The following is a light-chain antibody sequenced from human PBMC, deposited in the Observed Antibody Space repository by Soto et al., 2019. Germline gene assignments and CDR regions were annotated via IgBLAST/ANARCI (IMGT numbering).Light chain of an antibody. J-gene: IGKJ1*01. V-gene: IGKV1-5*01. Sequence: DIQMTQSPSTLSASVGDRVTITCRASQSSSNWLAWYQLKPGKAPKLLIYDASSLESGVPSRFSGSGSGTEFTLTIRSLQPDDFATYYCQQYNSYWTFGQGTKVEIK. CDR2: DAS. CDR3: QQYNSYWT. CDR1: QSSSNW.